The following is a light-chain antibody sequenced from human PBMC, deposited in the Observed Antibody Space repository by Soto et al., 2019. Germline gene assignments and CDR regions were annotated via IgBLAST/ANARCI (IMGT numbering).Light chain of an antibody. J-gene: IGLJ2*01. CDR3: QTWGAGFSVV. Sequence: QSVLTQSPSASASLGASVKLTCTLSSGHSSYAIAWHQQQPEKGPRYLMKVNTDGSHNKGDGIPDRFSGSSSGAERYLTISSLQSEVEADDYCQTWGAGFSVVFGGGTKLTVL. CDR1: SGHSSYA. CDR2: VNTDGSH. V-gene: IGLV4-69*01.